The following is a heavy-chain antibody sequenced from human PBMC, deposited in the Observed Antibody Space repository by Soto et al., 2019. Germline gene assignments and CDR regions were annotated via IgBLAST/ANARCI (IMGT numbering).Heavy chain of an antibody. CDR1: GFTFSSYG. CDR2: IWYDGSNK. J-gene: IGHJ5*02. CDR3: ARGHDYGGWFDP. Sequence: QVQLVESGGGVVQPGRSLRLTCAASGFTFSSYGMHWVRQAPGKGLEWVAVIWYDGSNKYYADSVKGRFTISRDNSKNTLYLQMNSLRAEDTAVYYRARGHDYGGWFDPWGQGTLVTVSS. D-gene: IGHD4-17*01. V-gene: IGHV3-33*01.